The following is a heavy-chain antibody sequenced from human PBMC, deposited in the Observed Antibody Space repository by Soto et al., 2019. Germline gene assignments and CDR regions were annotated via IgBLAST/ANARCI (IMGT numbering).Heavy chain of an antibody. J-gene: IGHJ4*02. Sequence: PVEVSCKDSRYTITGHSIHWVQQAPEQGPECMGEIGPESGGTSYAQRFQGRVTMTRDMSITTVYMELNNLSPDDTAVYHCGRGRSGERGVGYWGQGTSVTVSS. D-gene: IGHD1-26*01. CDR1: RYTITGHS. CDR3: GRGRSGERGVGY. CDR2: IGPESGGT. V-gene: IGHV1-2*02.